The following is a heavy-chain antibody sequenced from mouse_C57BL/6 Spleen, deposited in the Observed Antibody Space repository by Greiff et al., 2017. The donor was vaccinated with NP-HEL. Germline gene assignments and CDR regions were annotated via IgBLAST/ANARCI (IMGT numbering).Heavy chain of an antibody. CDR3: ARDGPLTTVVATPFDY. D-gene: IGHD1-1*01. CDR2: ISDGGSYT. CDR1: GFTFSSYA. J-gene: IGHJ2*01. Sequence: EVNVVESGGGLVKPGGSLKLSCAASGFTFSSYAMSWVRQTPEKRLEWVATISDGGSYTYYPDNVKGRFTISRDNAKNNLYLQMSHLKSEDTAMYYCARDGPLTTVVATPFDYWGQGTTLTVSS. V-gene: IGHV5-4*01.